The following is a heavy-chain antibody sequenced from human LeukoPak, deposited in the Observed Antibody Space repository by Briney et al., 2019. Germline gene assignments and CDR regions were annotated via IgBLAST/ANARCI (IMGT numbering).Heavy chain of an antibody. CDR2: INPNSGGT. D-gene: IGHD3-9*01. CDR1: GYTFTGYY. V-gene: IGHV1-2*04. J-gene: IGHJ4*02. CDR3: ARDLNPYDILTRPPGG. Sequence: GASVKVSCKASGYTFTGYYMHWVRQAPGQGLEWMGWINPNSGGTNYAQKFQGWVTMTRDTSISTAYMELSRLRSDDTAVYYCARDLNPYDILTRPPGGWGQGTLVTVSS.